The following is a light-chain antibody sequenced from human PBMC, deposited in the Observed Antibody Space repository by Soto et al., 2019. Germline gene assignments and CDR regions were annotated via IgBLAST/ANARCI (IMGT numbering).Light chain of an antibody. Sequence: QLVLTQSPSASASLGASVKLTCTLSSGHSSYAIAWHQQQPEKGPRYLMKLNSDGSHSKGDGIPDHFSGSSSGAERYLTISSLQSEDEADYYCQTWGTGIWVFGGGTKVTVL. CDR3: QTWGTGIWV. J-gene: IGLJ3*02. V-gene: IGLV4-69*01. CDR2: LNSDGSH. CDR1: SGHSSYA.